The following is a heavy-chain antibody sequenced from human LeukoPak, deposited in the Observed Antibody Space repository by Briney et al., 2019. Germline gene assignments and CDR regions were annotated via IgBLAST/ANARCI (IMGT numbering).Heavy chain of an antibody. CDR3: ARVVGYSYGYPDY. J-gene: IGHJ4*02. Sequence: ASVKVSCKASGYTFTSYYMHWVRQAPGQGLEWMGIINLSGGTTYYAQKFQGRVTMTRDTSISTAYMELSRLRSDDTAVYYCARVVGYSYGYPDYWGQGTLVTVSS. CDR1: GYTFTSYY. V-gene: IGHV1-46*01. D-gene: IGHD5-18*01. CDR2: INLSGGTT.